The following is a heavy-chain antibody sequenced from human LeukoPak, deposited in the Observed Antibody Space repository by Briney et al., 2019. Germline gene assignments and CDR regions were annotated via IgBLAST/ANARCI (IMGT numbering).Heavy chain of an antibody. Sequence: GASVTVSHKSSVYTFTNYGISWVRQAPGQGLARVGWNSDYNGITNYAQTFQGRVTMTTDTSTSTAYMELRSLRSDDTGVYYCARYSYGLYYFDSWGQGTLVTVSS. CDR1: VYTFTNYG. D-gene: IGHD5-18*01. CDR2: NSDYNGIT. CDR3: ARYSYGLYYFDS. J-gene: IGHJ4*02. V-gene: IGHV1-18*01.